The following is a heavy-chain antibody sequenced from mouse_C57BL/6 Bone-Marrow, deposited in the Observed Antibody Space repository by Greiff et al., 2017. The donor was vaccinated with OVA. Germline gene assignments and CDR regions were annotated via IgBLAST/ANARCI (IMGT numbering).Heavy chain of an antibody. CDR1: GYTFTDYY. CDR2: IYPGSGNT. J-gene: IGHJ1*03. CDR3: AREGLLYWYFDV. Sequence: QVQLQQSGAELVRPGASVKLSCKASGYTFTDYYINWVKQRPGQGLEWIARIYPGSGNTYYNEKFKGKATLTAEKSSSTAYMQLSSLTSEDSAVYFCAREGLLYWYFDVWGTGTTVTVSS. V-gene: IGHV1-76*01. D-gene: IGHD2-10*01.